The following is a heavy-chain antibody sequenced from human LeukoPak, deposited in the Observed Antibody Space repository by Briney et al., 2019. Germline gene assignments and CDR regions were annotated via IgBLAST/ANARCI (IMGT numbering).Heavy chain of an antibody. Sequence: PSETLSLTCTVSGGSITSNYYYWGWIRQPPGKGLQWVGSIYYSGSTYYNPSLKSRVTISVDTSKNQFSLKLSSVTAADTAVYYCARRPSRSSSWYYWGQGTLVTVSS. CDR3: ARRPSRSSSWYY. CDR2: IYYSGST. D-gene: IGHD6-13*01. CDR1: GGSITSNYYY. V-gene: IGHV4-39*07. J-gene: IGHJ4*02.